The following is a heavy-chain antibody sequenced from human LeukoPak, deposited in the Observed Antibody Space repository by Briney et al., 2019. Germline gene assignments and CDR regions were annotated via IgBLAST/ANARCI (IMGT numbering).Heavy chain of an antibody. V-gene: IGHV3-23*01. J-gene: IGHJ4*02. CDR3: AKDPLPSIGARRHFDY. CDR1: GFTFSSYA. D-gene: IGHD6-6*01. CDR2: ISGSGGST. Sequence: GGSLRLSCAASGFTFSSYAMSWVRQAPGKGLEWVSAISGSGGSTYYADSVKGRFTISRDNSKNTLYLQMNSLRAEDTAVYYCAKDPLPSIGARRHFDYWGQGTLVTVSS.